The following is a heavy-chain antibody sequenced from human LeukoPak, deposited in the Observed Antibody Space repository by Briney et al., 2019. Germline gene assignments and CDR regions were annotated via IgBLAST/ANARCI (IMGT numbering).Heavy chain of an antibody. V-gene: IGHV4-59*08. CDR2: IYYRGST. J-gene: IGHJ6*02. CDR1: GGSISSYY. Sequence: PSETLSLTCTVSGGSISSYYWSCIRQPPGKGLEGIGYIYYRGSTNYNPSLKSRVTISVDTSKNQYSLKLSSVTDADTAVYYCARRGSSGYGMDVWGQGTTVTVSS. CDR3: ARRGSSGYGMDV. D-gene: IGHD3-22*01.